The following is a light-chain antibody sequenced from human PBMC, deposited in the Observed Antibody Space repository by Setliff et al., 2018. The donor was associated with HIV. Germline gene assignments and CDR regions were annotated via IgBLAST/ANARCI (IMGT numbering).Light chain of an antibody. CDR2: EVR. V-gene: IGLV2-14*01. Sequence: QSVLTQPASRSGSPGQSLTISCTGTSSYVGGYSHVSWYQQHPGKAPKLIIYEVRNRPSGVSNRFSGSKSGNTASLTISGLQTEDEADYYCSSYAITNTLPFGTGTKVTVL. CDR1: SSYVGGYSH. J-gene: IGLJ1*01. CDR3: SSYAITNTLP.